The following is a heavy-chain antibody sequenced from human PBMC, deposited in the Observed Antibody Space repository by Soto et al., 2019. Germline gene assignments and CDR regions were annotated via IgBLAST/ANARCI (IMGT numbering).Heavy chain of an antibody. CDR3: ARGGHVVVVTAALDY. CDR2: VNPSGGHT. D-gene: IGHD2-21*02. Sequence: ASVKVSCKASGYTFTSYYIHWVRQAPGQGLEWMGTVNPSGGHTTYAQHFLGRVTMTRDTSTSTLYMELTSLTSEDTAVYYCARGGHVVVVTAALDYWGQGTLVTVSS. CDR1: GYTFTSYY. J-gene: IGHJ4*02. V-gene: IGHV1-46*01.